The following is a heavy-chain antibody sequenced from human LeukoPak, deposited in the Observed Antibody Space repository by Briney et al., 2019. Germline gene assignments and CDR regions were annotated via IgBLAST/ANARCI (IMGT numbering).Heavy chain of an antibody. CDR3: ARVGSRFWSGYYDY. CDR2: IYYSGST. Sequence: SETLSLTCTVSGGSISSYYWSWIRQPPGKGLEWIGYIYYSGSTNYNPSLNSRVTISVDTSKNQFSLKLSSVTAADTAVYYCARVGSRFWSGYYDYWGQGTLVTVSS. J-gene: IGHJ4*02. D-gene: IGHD3-3*01. CDR1: GGSISSYY. V-gene: IGHV4-59*01.